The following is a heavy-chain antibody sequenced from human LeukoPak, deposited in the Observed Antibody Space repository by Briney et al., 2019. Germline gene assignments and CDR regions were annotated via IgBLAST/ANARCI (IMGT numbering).Heavy chain of an antibody. J-gene: IGHJ4*02. CDR2: IYYTGST. D-gene: IGHD3-22*01. Sequence: SETLSLTCTVSGGSISSYHWSWIRQPPGKGLEWIGYIYYTGSTNYNPSLKSRVTISVDTSKNQFPLKLSSVTAADTAVYYCATLLYYDSSGYSYYFDYWGQGTLVTVSS. CDR3: ATLLYYDSSGYSYYFDY. CDR1: GGSISSYH. V-gene: IGHV4-59*01.